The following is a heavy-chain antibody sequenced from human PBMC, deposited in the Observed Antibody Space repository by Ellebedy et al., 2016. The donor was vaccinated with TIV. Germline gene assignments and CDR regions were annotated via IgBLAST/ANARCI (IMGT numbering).Heavy chain of an antibody. Sequence: AASVKVSCKASGYTFSNYYMHWVRQAPGQGLEWMGIINPSGGSTTYAQILQGRVTMTRDTSTTTVNMELSSLRSEDTAVYYCARARSSGWLHTPDYWGQGTLVIVSS. J-gene: IGHJ4*02. CDR3: ARARSSGWLHTPDY. CDR2: INPSGGST. CDR1: GYTFSNYY. V-gene: IGHV1-46*04. D-gene: IGHD6-19*01.